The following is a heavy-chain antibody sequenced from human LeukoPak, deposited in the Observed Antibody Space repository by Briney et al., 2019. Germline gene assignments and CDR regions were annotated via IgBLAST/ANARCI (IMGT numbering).Heavy chain of an antibody. J-gene: IGHJ4*02. Sequence: ASVKVSCKASGYSFTSYGISWVRQAPGQGLEWMGWMSAYNGNTDYAQKVQGRVTMTTDTSTSTAYMEVRSLRYDDTAVYYCIRDAYSSSYYVYWGQGTLVTVSS. CDR1: GYSFTSYG. CDR2: MSAYNGNT. CDR3: IRDAYSSSYYVY. D-gene: IGHD6-13*01. V-gene: IGHV1-18*01.